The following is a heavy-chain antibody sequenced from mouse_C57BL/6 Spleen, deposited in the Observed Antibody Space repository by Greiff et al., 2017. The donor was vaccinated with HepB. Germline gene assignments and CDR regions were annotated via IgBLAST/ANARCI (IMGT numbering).Heavy chain of an antibody. D-gene: IGHD2-4*01. Sequence: VKVVESGPGLVAPSQSLSITCTVSGFSLTSYGVDWVRQSPGKGLEWLGVIWGVGSTNYNSALKSRLSISKDNSKSQVFLKMNSLQTDDTAMYYCASGIYYDYGMAYWGQGTLVTVSA. CDR1: GFSLTSYG. V-gene: IGHV2-6*01. CDR3: ASGIYYDYGMAY. CDR2: IWGVGST. J-gene: IGHJ3*01.